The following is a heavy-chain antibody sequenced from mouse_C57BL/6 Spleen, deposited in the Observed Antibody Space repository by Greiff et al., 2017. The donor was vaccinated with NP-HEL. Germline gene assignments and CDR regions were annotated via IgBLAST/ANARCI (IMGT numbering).Heavy chain of an antibody. CDR3: ARGVYYGLDY. Sequence: VKLQESGAELARPGASVKLSCKASGYTFTSYGISWVKQRTGQGLEWIGEIYPRSGNTYYNEKFKGKATLTADKSSSTAYMELRSLTSEDSAVYFCARGVYYGLDYWGQGTSVTVSS. CDR1: GYTFTSYG. CDR2: IYPRSGNT. J-gene: IGHJ4*01. V-gene: IGHV1-81*01.